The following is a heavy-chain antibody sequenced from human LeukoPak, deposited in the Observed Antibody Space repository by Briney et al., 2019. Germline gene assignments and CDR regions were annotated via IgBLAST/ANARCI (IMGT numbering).Heavy chain of an antibody. CDR1: GYTFTSYY. V-gene: IGHV1-46*01. Sequence: ASVKVSCKASGYTFTSYYMHWARQAPGQGLEWMGIINPSGGSTSYAQKFQGRVTMTRDTSTSTVYMELSSLRSEDTAVYYCARDLSGVVGATTNFDYWGQGTLVTVSS. J-gene: IGHJ4*02. CDR3: ARDLSGVVGATTNFDY. D-gene: IGHD1-26*01. CDR2: INPSGGST.